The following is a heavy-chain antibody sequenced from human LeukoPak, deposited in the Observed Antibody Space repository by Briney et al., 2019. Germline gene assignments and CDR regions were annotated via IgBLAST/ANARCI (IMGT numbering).Heavy chain of an antibody. J-gene: IGHJ4*02. CDR2: ISAYNGNT. CDR1: GGTFSSYT. D-gene: IGHD3-10*01. CDR3: ARSMVRGIRIHEFDY. V-gene: IGHV1-18*01. Sequence: SVKVSCKASGGTFSSYTISWVRQAPGQGLEWMGWISAYNGNTNYAQKLQGRVTMTTDTSTSTAYMELRSLRSDDTAVYYCARSMVRGIRIHEFDYWGQGTLVTVSS.